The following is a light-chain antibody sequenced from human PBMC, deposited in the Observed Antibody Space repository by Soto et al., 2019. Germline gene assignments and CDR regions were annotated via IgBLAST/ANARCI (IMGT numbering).Light chain of an antibody. CDR3: QRYGSSPRWT. CDR2: GAS. V-gene: IGKV3-20*01. J-gene: IGKJ1*01. Sequence: EIVLTQSPGTLSLSPGERATLSCRASQTVGSSYLAWYQQKPGQAPRLLIYGASSRATGIPDRFSGSGFGTDFTLTISRLEPEDFAVYYCQRYGSSPRWTFGQGPKVEIK. CDR1: QTVGSSY.